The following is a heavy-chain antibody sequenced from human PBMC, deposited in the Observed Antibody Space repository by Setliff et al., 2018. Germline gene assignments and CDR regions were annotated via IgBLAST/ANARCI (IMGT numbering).Heavy chain of an antibody. J-gene: IGHJ4*02. CDR3: ATEKFPGDWGDY. D-gene: IGHD2-21*01. CDR1: GYTFTSYG. V-gene: IGHV1-18*01. Sequence: GGPVKVSCKASGYTFTSYGFSWVRQAPGQGLEWMGWISVYNGKTKYAQKFQGRVTMTTDTSTRTAYMEVTSLRSDDTAVYYCATEKFPGDWGDYWGQGTLVTVSS. CDR2: ISVYNGKT.